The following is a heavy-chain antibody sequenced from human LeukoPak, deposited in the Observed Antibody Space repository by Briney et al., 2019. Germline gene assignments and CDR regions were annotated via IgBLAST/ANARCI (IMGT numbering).Heavy chain of an antibody. V-gene: IGHV1-69*06. Sequence: SVKVSCKASGGTFSSYVISWVRQAPGQGLEWMGGIIPLFGTPDYAQKFQDRLTIIADKSTSTAYMELSSLRSDDTAVYYCARKPFIAVAGLVDAFDIWGQGTMVTVSS. J-gene: IGHJ3*02. CDR3: ARKPFIAVAGLVDAFDI. D-gene: IGHD6-19*01. CDR2: IIPLFGTP. CDR1: GGTFSSYV.